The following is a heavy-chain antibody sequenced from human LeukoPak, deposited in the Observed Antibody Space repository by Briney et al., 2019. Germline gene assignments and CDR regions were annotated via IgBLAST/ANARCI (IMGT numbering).Heavy chain of an antibody. CDR2: ISGSGGST. CDR3: AKVPEGSYRYTLSD. J-gene: IGHJ4*02. V-gene: IGHV3-23*01. Sequence: GGSLRLSCASSGFTFSTYAMSWVRQAPGKGLEWVSGISGSGGSTYYADSVKGRFTISRDNSKSTLYLQMNSLRAEDTAVYYCAKVPEGSYRYTLSDWGQGTLVTVSS. CDR1: GFTFSTYA. D-gene: IGHD3-16*02.